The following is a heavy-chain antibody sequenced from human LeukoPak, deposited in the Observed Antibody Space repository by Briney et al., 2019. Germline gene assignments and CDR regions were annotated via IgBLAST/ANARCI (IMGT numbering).Heavy chain of an antibody. CDR2: IYSGGSI. CDR3: RVVVAATEFDY. CDR1: GFTFSSYA. D-gene: IGHD2-15*01. J-gene: IGHJ4*02. V-gene: IGHV3-53*01. Sequence: PGGSLRLSCAASGFTFSSYAMSWVRQAPGKGLEWVSVIYSGGSIYYADSVKGRFTISRDNSKNTLYLQMNSLRAEDTAVYYCRVVVAATEFDYWGQGTLVTVSS.